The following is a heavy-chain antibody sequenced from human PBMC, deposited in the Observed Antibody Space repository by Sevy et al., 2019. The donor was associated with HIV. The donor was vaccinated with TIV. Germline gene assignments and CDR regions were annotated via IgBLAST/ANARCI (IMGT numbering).Heavy chain of an antibody. CDR3: ASMVAIVVVPAARFDDY. D-gene: IGHD2-2*03. V-gene: IGHV3-48*03. J-gene: IGHJ4*02. CDR1: GFTFSSYE. Sequence: GGSLRLSCAASGFTFSSYEMNWVRQAPGKGLEWVSYISSSGSTIYYADSVKGRFTISRDNAKNSLYLQMNSLRAEDTAVYYCASMVAIVVVPAARFDDYWGQGTMVTVSS. CDR2: ISSSGSTI.